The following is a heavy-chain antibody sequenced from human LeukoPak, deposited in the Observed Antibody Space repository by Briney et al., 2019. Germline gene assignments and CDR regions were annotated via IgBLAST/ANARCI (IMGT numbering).Heavy chain of an antibody. J-gene: IGHJ4*02. V-gene: IGHV4-38-2*02. CDR3: ARQISVAGNYFDY. CDR2: IYHSGST. Sequence: SETLSLTCTVSGYSISSGYYWGWIRQPPGKGLEWIGSIYHSGSTYYNPSLKSRVTISVDTSKNQFSLKLSSVTAADTAVYYCARQISVAGNYFDYWGQGSLVTVSS. CDR1: GYSISSGYY. D-gene: IGHD6-19*01.